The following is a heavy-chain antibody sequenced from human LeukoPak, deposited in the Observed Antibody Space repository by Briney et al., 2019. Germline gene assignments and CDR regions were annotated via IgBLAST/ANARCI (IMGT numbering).Heavy chain of an antibody. D-gene: IGHD6-19*01. J-gene: IGHJ6*02. CDR2: ISSSSSYI. V-gene: IGHV3-21*01. CDR1: GFTFSSYS. Sequence: GGSLRLSCAASGFTFSSYSMNWVRQAPGKGLERVSSISSSSSYIYYADPVKGRFTISRDNAKNSLYLQMNSLRAEDTAVYYCARDKGEQWLVDYYYYYGMDVWGQGTTVTVSS. CDR3: ARDKGEQWLVDYYYYYGMDV.